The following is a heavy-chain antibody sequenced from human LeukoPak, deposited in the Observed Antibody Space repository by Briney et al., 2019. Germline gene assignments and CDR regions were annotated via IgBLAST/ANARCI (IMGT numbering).Heavy chain of an antibody. D-gene: IGHD3/OR15-3a*01. V-gene: IGHV4-34*01. J-gene: IGHJ4*02. CDR2: INDSGSF. CDR1: GGSFSGYY. CDR3: ARGGLSSNYFDS. Sequence: SETLSLTCAVYGGSFSGYYWTWIRQSPGKGLEWIGDINDSGSFNYIASLKSRVTISVDTSKNQFSLRVNSVTAADTAVYYCARGGLSSNYFDSWGQGILVAVSS.